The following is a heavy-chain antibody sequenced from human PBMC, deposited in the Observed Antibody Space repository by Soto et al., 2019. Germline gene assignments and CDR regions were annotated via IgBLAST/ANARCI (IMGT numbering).Heavy chain of an antibody. Sequence: ASVKVSCKASGYTSTSYGIRWVRQAPGQGLEWMGWISAYNGNTNYAQKLQGRVTMTTDTSTSTAYMELRSLRSDDTAVYYCARDSRSGYSDPWGQGTLVTVSS. CDR1: GYTSTSYG. J-gene: IGHJ5*02. CDR2: ISAYNGNT. D-gene: IGHD6-13*01. V-gene: IGHV1-18*01. CDR3: ARDSRSGYSDP.